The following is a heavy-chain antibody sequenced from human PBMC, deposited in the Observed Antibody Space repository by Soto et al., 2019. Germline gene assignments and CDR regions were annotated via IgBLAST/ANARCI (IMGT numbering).Heavy chain of an antibody. J-gene: IGHJ5*02. CDR3: ARHGIYCSSTSCYGKNWFDP. Sequence: GESLKISCKGSGYSFTSYWIGWVRQMPGKGLEWMGIIYPGDSDTRYSPSFQGQVTISADKSISTAYLQWSSLKASDTAMYYCARHGIYCSSTSCYGKNWFDPWGQGTLVTVSS. CDR1: GYSFTSYW. V-gene: IGHV5-51*01. CDR2: IYPGDSDT. D-gene: IGHD2-2*01.